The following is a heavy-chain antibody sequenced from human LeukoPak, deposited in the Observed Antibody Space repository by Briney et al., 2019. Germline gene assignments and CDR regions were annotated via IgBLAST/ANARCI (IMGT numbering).Heavy chain of an antibody. D-gene: IGHD2-15*01. J-gene: IGHJ4*02. Sequence: GGSLRLSCAASGFTFSSYDMHWVRQAPGKGLLWLAFIRHDGSTKYYADSVKGRFTIARDNSKNTLYLQMNSLRAEDTAVYYCAKQKGYCSGGSCHPFDYWGQGTLVTVSS. CDR3: AKQKGYCSGGSCHPFDY. CDR1: GFTFSSYD. CDR2: IRHDGSTK. V-gene: IGHV3-30*02.